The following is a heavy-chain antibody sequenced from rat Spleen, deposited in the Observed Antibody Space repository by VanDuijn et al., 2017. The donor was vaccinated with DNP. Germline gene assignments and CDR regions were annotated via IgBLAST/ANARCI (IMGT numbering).Heavy chain of an antibody. CDR3: ARRLLQWDYFNY. J-gene: IGHJ2*01. CDR2: ISFSGDT. Sequence: EVQLQESGPGLVKPSQSLSLTCSVTGYSITSNYWGWIRKFPGNKMEWIGHISFSGDTSYNPSLRGRISISRDTSENQFFLQLNSITTEDTATYYCARRLLQWDYFNYWGQGVMVTVSS. CDR1: GYSITSNY. D-gene: IGHD1-1*01. V-gene: IGHV3-1*01.